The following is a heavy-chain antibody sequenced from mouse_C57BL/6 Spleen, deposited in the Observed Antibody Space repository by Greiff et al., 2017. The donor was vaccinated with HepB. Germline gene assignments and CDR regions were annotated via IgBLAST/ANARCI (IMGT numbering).Heavy chain of an antibody. CDR1: GYTFTDYN. J-gene: IGHJ2*01. CDR3: ARGEYDGYFDY. CDR2: INPNNGGT. Sequence: EVKLQESGPELVKPGASVKMSCKASGYTFTDYNMHWVKQSHGKSLEWIGYINPNNGGTSYNQKFKGKATLTVNKSSSTAYMELRSLTSEDSAVYYCARGEYDGYFDYWGQGTTLTVSS. D-gene: IGHD2-3*01. V-gene: IGHV1-22*01.